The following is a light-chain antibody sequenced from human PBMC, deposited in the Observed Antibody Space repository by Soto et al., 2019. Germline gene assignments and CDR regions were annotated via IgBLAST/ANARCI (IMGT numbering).Light chain of an antibody. J-gene: IGLJ1*01. V-gene: IGLV1-44*01. CDR3: AAWDDSLIGYV. CDR1: SSKIGSNT. CDR2: SNN. Sequence: QSVLTQPPSASGTPGQRVTISCSGSSSKIGSNTVNWYQQLPGTAPKLLIYSNNQRPSGVPVRFSGSKSGTSASLAISGLQSEDEVDYYCAAWDDSLIGYVVGLRT.